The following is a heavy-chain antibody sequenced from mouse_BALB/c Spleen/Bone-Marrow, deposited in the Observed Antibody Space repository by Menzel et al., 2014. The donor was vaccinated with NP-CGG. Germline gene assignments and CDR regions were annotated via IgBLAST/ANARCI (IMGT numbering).Heavy chain of an antibody. V-gene: IGHV14-3*02. CDR2: IDPANGKT. CDR3: ARSRDYGSSYYAMDY. D-gene: IGHD1-1*01. Sequence: EVKLLESGAELVKPGASVKLSCTASGFNIKDTYMHWVKQRPEQGLEWIVRIDPANGKTKYDPKFQGKATITADTSSNTAYLQLSSLTSEDTAVYYCARSRDYGSSYYAMDYWGQGTSVTVSS. CDR1: GFNIKDTY. J-gene: IGHJ4*01.